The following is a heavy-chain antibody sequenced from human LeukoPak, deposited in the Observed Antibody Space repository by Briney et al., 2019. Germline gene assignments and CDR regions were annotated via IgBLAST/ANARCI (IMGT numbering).Heavy chain of an antibody. CDR2: INPNSGGT. D-gene: IGHD6-13*01. CDR1: GYTFTGYY. J-gene: IGHJ5*02. CDR3: ARDVGITVADSFDP. Sequence: GASVTVSCKASGYTFTGYYMHWVRQAPGQGLEWMGWINPNSGGTNYAQKFQGRVTMTRDTSISTAYMELSRLRSDDTAMYYCARDVGITVADSFDPWGQGTLVTVSS. V-gene: IGHV1-2*02.